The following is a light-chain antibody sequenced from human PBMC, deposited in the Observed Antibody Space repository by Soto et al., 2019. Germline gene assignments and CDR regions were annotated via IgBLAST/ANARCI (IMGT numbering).Light chain of an antibody. CDR1: SSNIGSNT. CDR2: ANN. CDR3: ASGDDSLNGFV. V-gene: IGLV1-44*01. Sequence: QSVLTQPPSASGTPGQRVTMSCSGSSSNIGSNTVNCYQQLPGTAPKLLIYANNQRPSGVPDRFSGSKSGTSASLAISGLQSEDEADYYCASGDDSLNGFVFGTGTKLTVL. J-gene: IGLJ1*01.